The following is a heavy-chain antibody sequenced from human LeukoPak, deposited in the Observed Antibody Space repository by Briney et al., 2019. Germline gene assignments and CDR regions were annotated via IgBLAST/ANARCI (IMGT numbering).Heavy chain of an antibody. CDR1: GFTFSSYE. CDR2: ISSSGSTI. Sequence: GGSLRLSCAASGFTFSSYEMNWVRQAPGKGLEWVSYISSSGSTIYYADSVKGRFTISRGNAKNSLYLQMNSLRAEDTAVYYCARDWTYYYDSSGTWELYYYYGMDVWGQGTTVTVSS. D-gene: IGHD3-22*01. CDR3: ARDWTYYYDSSGTWELYYYYGMDV. V-gene: IGHV3-48*03. J-gene: IGHJ6*02.